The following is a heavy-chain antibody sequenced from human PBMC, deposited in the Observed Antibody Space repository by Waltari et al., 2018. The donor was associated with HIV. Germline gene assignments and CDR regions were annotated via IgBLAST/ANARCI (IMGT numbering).Heavy chain of an antibody. Sequence: EVQLVQSGAEVKKPGESLKISCKGSGYSFTSYWIGWVCQMPGKGLEGAGLGGLEIGDRCDCEARGSPSLQGQGTSSADKSVSTAYRQWGSLKASDTAMYYCATASGSSSWYYFDYWGQGTLVTVSS. J-gene: IGHJ4*02. CDR3: ATASGSSSWYYFDY. V-gene: IGHV5-51*01. CDR1: GYSFTSYW. D-gene: IGHD6-13*01. CDR2: GDRCDCEA.